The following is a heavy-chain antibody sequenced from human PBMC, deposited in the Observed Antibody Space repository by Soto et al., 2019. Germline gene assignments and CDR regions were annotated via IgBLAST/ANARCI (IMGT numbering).Heavy chain of an antibody. D-gene: IGHD2-15*01. CDR2: ITASGSST. CDR3: AKIARTLVAATSDY. J-gene: IGHJ4*02. Sequence: EVQLLESGGGLVQPGGSLRLSCAASGFTFSSHAMSWVRQAPGRGLEWVSAITASGSSTYYTDSVKGRFTISRDNPKNTLYLQMNSLRGEDTAVYYCAKIARTLVAATSDYWGQGTLVTVSP. V-gene: IGHV3-23*01. CDR1: GFTFSSHA.